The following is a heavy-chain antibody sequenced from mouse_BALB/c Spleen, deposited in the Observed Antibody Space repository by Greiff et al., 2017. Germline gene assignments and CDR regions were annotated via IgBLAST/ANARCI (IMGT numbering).Heavy chain of an antibody. CDR2: INSNGGRT. Sequence: EVKLVESGGGLVQPGGSLKLSCAASGFTFSSYGMSWVRQTPDKRLELVATINSNGGRTYYPDSVKGRFTISRDNAKNTLYLQMSSLKSEDTAMYYCARDEGTAFYWYFDVWGAGTTVTVSS. CDR1: GFTFSSYG. V-gene: IGHV5-6-3*01. J-gene: IGHJ1*01. D-gene: IGHD1-2*01. CDR3: ARDEGTAFYWYFDV.